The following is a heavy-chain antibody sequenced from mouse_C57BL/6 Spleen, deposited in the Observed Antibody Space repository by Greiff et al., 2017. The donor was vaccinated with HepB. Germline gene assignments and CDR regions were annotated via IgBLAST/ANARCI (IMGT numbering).Heavy chain of an antibody. CDR3: ARTQGWYFDV. CDR2: INYDGSST. CDR1: GFTFSDYY. Sequence: EVKLVESEGGLVQPGRSMKLSCTASGFTFSDYYMAWVRQVPEKGLEWVANINYDGSSTYYLDSLKSRFIISRDNAKNILYLQMSSLKSEDTATYYCARTQGWYFDVWGTGTTVTVSS. V-gene: IGHV5-16*01. J-gene: IGHJ1*03.